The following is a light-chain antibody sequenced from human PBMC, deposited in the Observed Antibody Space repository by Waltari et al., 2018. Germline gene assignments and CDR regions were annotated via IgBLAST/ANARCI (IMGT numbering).Light chain of an antibody. V-gene: IGKV1-5*03. CDR3: QQYNSYSPTWT. CDR2: KAS. CDR1: QSISYS. J-gene: IGKJ1*01. Sequence: DIQMTQSPSTLSAFVGDRVSITCRASQSISYSLAWYQQKPGKAPKLLIYKASTLESGVPSRFSGSGSGTEFTLTISSLQPDDFATYYCQQYNSYSPTWTFGQGTKVEIK.